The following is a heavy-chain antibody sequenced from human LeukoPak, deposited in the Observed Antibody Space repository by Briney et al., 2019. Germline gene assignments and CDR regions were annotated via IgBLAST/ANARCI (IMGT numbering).Heavy chain of an antibody. J-gene: IGHJ4*02. CDR1: GGTFSSYA. CDR2: IIPIFGTA. Sequence: SVKVSCKASGGTFSSYAISWVRQAPGQGLEWMGGIIPIFGTANYAQKFQGRVTMTTDTSTSTAYMELRSLRSDDTAVYYCARDPISYYYGSGSYPVDYWGQGTLVTVSS. V-gene: IGHV1-69*05. D-gene: IGHD3-10*01. CDR3: ARDPISYYYGSGSYPVDY.